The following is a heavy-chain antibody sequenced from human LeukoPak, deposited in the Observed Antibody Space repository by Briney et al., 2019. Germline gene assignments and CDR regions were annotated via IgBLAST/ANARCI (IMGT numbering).Heavy chain of an antibody. D-gene: IGHD4-17*01. CDR1: GGTFSSYA. J-gene: IGHJ4*02. CDR2: IFPIFGTA. CDR3: ARAAVTTKGTFDY. Sequence: ASVKVSCKASGGTFSSYAITWVRQAPGQGLEWMGGIFPIFGTANYAQKFQDRVTITTDESTSTAYMELSSLRSEDTAVYYCARAAVTTKGTFDYWGQGTLVTVSS. V-gene: IGHV1-69*05.